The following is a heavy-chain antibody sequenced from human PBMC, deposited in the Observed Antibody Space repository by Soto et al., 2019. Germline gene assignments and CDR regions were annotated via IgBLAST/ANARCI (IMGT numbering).Heavy chain of an antibody. CDR1: GGSISSYY. J-gene: IGHJ5*02. D-gene: IGHD2-15*01. CDR2: IYTSGST. V-gene: IGHV4-4*07. CDR3: ARDINPAGYCSGGSCPNWFDP. Sequence: SETLSLTCTVSGGSISSYYWSWIRQPAGKGLEWIGRIYTSGSTNYNPSLKSRVTMSVDTSKNQFSLKLSSVIAADTAVYYCARDINPAGYCSGGSCPNWFDPWGQGTLVTVSS.